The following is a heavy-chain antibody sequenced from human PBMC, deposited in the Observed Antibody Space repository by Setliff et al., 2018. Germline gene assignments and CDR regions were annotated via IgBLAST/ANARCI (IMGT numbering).Heavy chain of an antibody. V-gene: IGHV4-4*07. CDR1: GDSVSTYY. CDR3: AREPNYYDSSGGFDY. J-gene: IGHJ4*02. CDR2: VFVDGST. D-gene: IGHD3-22*01. Sequence: SETLSLTCTVSGDSVSTYYWSWIRRPAGKGLEWIGRVFVDGSTNYNPSLKSRVTMSVDTSKNQFSLKLSSVTAADTAVYYCAREPNYYDSSGGFDYWGQGTLVTVSS.